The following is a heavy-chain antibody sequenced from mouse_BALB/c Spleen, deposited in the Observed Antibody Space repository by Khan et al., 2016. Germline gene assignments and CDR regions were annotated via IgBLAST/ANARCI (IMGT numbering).Heavy chain of an antibody. CDR3: ARHEPGYYAMDY. J-gene: IGHJ4*01. Sequence: EVELVESGGDLVMPGGSLKLSCAASGFTFSSYGMSWVRQTPDKRLAWVATISSGGSYTYYPDSVQGRFSIFRDYSPNTLYLQMSSLKSEDTAMYYCARHEPGYYAMDYWGQGTSVTVSS. V-gene: IGHV5-6*01. CDR2: ISSGGSYT. CDR1: GFTFSSYG.